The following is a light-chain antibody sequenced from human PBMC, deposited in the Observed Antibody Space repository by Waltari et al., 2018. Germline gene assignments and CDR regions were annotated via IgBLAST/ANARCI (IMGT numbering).Light chain of an antibody. Sequence: QSALTQPASVSGSPGQSITVSCIGTSNDIGSYNFVSWFHQHPGRAPKLMIYDVSERPLGVSNRFSGSKSGNTASLTIAGLQAEDEADYYCFSYAGSNSFAFGGGTRVTVL. CDR2: DVS. CDR3: FSYAGSNSFA. CDR1: SNDIGSYNF. J-gene: IGLJ2*01. V-gene: IGLV2-23*02.